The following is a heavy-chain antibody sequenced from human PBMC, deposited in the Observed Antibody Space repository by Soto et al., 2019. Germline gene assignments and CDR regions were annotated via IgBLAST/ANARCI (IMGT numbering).Heavy chain of an antibody. Sequence: GESLKISCKGSGYSFTSYWISWVRQMPGKGLEWMGRIDPSDSYTNYSPSFQGHVTISADKSISTAYLQWSSLKASDTAMYYCARRLVSLPGRYYYGMDVWGQGTTVTVSS. J-gene: IGHJ6*02. CDR3: ARRLVSLPGRYYYGMDV. D-gene: IGHD3-9*01. V-gene: IGHV5-10-1*01. CDR1: GYSFTSYW. CDR2: IDPSDSYT.